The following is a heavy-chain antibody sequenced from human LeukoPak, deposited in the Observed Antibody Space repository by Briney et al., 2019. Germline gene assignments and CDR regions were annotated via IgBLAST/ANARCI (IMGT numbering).Heavy chain of an antibody. CDR2: IKTKTDGGTT. D-gene: IGHD2-8*01. CDR3: STGIGTNDW. J-gene: IGHJ4*02. V-gene: IGHV3-15*01. Sequence: GGSLRLSCAVSGLTFSNAWMTWVRQAPGKGLEWVGRIKTKTDGGTTDYAAPVRGRFTITRDDSKSTLHLQMDSLKTEDTALYYCSTGIGTNDWWGQGTLVTVSS. CDR1: GLTFSNAW.